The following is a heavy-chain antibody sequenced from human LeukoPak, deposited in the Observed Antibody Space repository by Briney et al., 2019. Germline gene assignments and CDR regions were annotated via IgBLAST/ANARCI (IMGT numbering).Heavy chain of an antibody. CDR2: INPNSGGT. CDR1: RYTFNGYY. CDR3: ALIGDHAWFDP. Sequence: SSVKVSCKASRYTFNGYYMFWVRQAPGQGLEWMGWINPNSGGTNYAQEFQGRVTMTRDTSISTAYMELSTLRSDDTAVYYCALIGDHAWFDPWGQGTLVTVSS. D-gene: IGHD3-10*01. J-gene: IGHJ5*02. V-gene: IGHV1-2*02.